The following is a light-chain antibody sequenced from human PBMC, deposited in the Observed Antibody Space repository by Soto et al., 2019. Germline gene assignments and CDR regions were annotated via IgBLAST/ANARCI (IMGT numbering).Light chain of an antibody. Sequence: DIQMTQSPSSLSASVGDRVTIICQASQDISNYLNWYQQKPGKAPKLLIYDASNLETGVPSRFSGSGSGTEFTLTISSLQPDDFATYYCQQYNSYSFGQGTKVDIK. J-gene: IGKJ1*01. CDR3: QQYNSYS. CDR1: QDISNY. CDR2: DAS. V-gene: IGKV1-33*01.